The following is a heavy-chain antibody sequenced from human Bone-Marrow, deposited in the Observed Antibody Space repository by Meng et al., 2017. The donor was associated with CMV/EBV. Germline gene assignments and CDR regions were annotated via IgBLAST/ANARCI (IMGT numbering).Heavy chain of an antibody. D-gene: IGHD4-23*01. J-gene: IGHJ6*02. CDR3: ARDRRTTVVTRGFYYYYYGMNV. Sequence: GGSLRLSCAASGFTFSSYAMSWVRQAPGKGLEWVSAISGSGGSTYYADSVKGRFTISRDNSKNTLYLQMNSLRAEDTAVYYCARDRRTTVVTRGFYYYYYGMNVWGQGTTVTVSS. V-gene: IGHV3-23*01. CDR2: ISGSGGST. CDR1: GFTFSSYA.